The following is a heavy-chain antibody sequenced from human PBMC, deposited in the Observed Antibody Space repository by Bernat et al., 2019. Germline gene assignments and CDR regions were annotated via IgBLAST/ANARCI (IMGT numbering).Heavy chain of an antibody. J-gene: IGHJ4*02. CDR2: ITSGVGNT. V-gene: IGHV3-23*01. Sequence: EVQLLQSGGGLVQPGGSLRLSCVASGFTFNTYAMNLVRQAPGKGLEWVSSITSGVGNTDDANSVKGRFTISRDTSKNTLYLKMNSLRAEDEAVYYCAKAPRGSCGGVICYYFDYWGQGALVTVSS. D-gene: IGHD2-15*01. CDR3: AKAPRGSCGGVICYYFDY. CDR1: GFTFNTYA.